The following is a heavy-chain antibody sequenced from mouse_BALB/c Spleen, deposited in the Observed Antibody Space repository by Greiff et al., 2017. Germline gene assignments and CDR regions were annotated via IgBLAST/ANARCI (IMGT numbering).Heavy chain of an antibody. J-gene: IGHJ3*01. Sequence: VQLKESGAELVRSGASVKLSCTASGFNIKDYYMHWVKQRPEQGLEWIGWIDPENGDTEYAPKFQGKATMTADTSSNTAYLQLSSLTSEDTAVYYCNARDYYEDPYWGQGTLVTVSA. D-gene: IGHD1-1*01. CDR1: GFNIKDYY. CDR3: NARDYYEDPY. V-gene: IGHV14-4*02. CDR2: IDPENGDT.